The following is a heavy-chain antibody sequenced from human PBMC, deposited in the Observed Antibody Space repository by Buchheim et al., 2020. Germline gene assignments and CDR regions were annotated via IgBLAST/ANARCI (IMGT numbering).Heavy chain of an antibody. V-gene: IGHV3-30*18. J-gene: IGHJ6*02. Sequence: QVQLVESGGGVVQPGRSLRLSCAASGFTFSSYGMHWVRQAPGKGLEWVAVISYDGSNKYYADSVKGRFTISRDNSKNTLYPQMNSMRAEDTAVYYCAKDGEKGWDSSSWYVTYYYYGMDVWGQGTT. D-gene: IGHD6-13*01. CDR2: ISYDGSNK. CDR1: GFTFSSYG. CDR3: AKDGEKGWDSSSWYVTYYYYGMDV.